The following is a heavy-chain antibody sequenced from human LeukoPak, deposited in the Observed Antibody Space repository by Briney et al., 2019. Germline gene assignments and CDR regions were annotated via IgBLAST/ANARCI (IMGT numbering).Heavy chain of an antibody. Sequence: SVKVSCKASGYTFTTYYMHWVRQAPGQGLEWMGIINPSGGSTNYAQKFQGRVTMTRDTSTTTVYMDLRSLTSEDTAVYYCALFQPPGGFFTGTDVWGKGTTVTVSS. CDR1: GYTFTTYY. CDR2: INPSGGST. CDR3: ALFQPPGGFFTGTDV. V-gene: IGHV1-46*01. D-gene: IGHD3-10*01. J-gene: IGHJ6*04.